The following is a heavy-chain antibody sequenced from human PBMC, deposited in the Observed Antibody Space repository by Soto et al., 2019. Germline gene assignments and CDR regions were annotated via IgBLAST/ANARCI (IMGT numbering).Heavy chain of an antibody. V-gene: IGHV3-15*01. D-gene: IGHD3-22*01. CDR2: IRSKTSSETR. CDR3: TTDGFTGIVGI. Sequence: PGGSLRLSCAASGFPFTKAWMTWVRQAPGKGLEWVGRIRSKTSSETREYAAPVKGRFTISRDDSKNMLYLGMNSLTIEDTGVYCCTTDGFTGIVGIWGQGTMVTVSS. CDR1: GFPFTKAW. J-gene: IGHJ3*02.